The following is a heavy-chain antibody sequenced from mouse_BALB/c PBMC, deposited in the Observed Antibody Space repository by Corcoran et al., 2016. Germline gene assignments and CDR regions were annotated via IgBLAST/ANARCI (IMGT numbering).Heavy chain of an antibody. CDR3: ASGYYYAMYY. Sequence: QIQLVQSGPELKKPGETVKISCKASGYTFTNYGMNWVKQAPGKGLKWMGWINTYTGEPTYADDFKGRFAFSLETSASTAYLQINNLKNEDTATYFCASGYYYAMYYWGQGTSVTVSS. V-gene: IGHV9-3-1*01. CDR2: INTYTGEP. J-gene: IGHJ4*01. CDR1: GYTFTNYG.